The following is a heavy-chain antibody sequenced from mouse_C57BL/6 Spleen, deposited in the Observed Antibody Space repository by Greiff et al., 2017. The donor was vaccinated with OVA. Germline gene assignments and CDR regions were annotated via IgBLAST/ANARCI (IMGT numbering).Heavy chain of an antibody. J-gene: IGHJ2*01. CDR3: ARAVPHFDY. D-gene: IGHD1-1*01. CDR1: GFTFSDYG. V-gene: IGHV5-17*01. Sequence: EVQLVESGGGLVKPGGSLTLSCAASGFTFSDYGMHWVRQAPEKGLEWVAYISSGSSTIYYADTVKGRFPISSDNAKNTLFLQMTSLRSEDTAMYYCARAVPHFDYWGQGTTLTVSS. CDR2: ISSGSSTI.